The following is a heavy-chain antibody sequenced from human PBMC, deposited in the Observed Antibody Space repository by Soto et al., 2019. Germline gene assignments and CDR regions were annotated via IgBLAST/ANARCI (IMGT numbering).Heavy chain of an antibody. CDR3: ARVSPPPDY. CDR2: ISTSGSTI. J-gene: IGHJ4*02. CDR1: GFTFSDYY. V-gene: IGHV3-11*01. Sequence: QVQLVESGGGLDKPGGSLRLSCAASGFTFSDYYMSWIRQAPGKGLEWVLYISTSGSTIHYADSVNGRFTISRDNAKYSLYRQMNSLRAVDSAVYYCARVSPPPDYWGQGTLVTVSS.